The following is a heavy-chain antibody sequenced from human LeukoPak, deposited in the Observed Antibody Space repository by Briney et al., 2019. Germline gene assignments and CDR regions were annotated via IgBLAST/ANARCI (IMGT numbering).Heavy chain of an antibody. CDR1: GFTFSVYY. D-gene: IGHD3-22*01. Sequence: GGALRLSCATSGFTFSVYYMTWIRQAPGKGLEGVSYISSSGSTIYYADSVKGRFTISRDNAKKSLYLQMNSLRAEDTAVYYCAGDNYHDRSGYYGYWGQGILVTVSS. CDR3: AGDNYHDRSGYYGY. J-gene: IGHJ4*02. V-gene: IGHV3-11*01. CDR2: ISSSGSTI.